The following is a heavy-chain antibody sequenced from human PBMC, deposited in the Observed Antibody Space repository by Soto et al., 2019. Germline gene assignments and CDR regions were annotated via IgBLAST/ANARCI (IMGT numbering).Heavy chain of an antibody. CDR3: ARDLSYGDYGDYYGMDV. V-gene: IGHV4-4*02. D-gene: IGHD4-17*01. CDR1: GGSISSCIW. J-gene: IGHJ6*02. Sequence: SETLSLTCAVSGGSISSCIWWSWVRQPPGKGLEWIGEIYHSGSTNYNPSLKSRVTISVDKSKNQFSLKLSSVTAADTAVYYCARDLSYGDYGDYYGMDVWGQGTTVTVSS. CDR2: IYHSGST.